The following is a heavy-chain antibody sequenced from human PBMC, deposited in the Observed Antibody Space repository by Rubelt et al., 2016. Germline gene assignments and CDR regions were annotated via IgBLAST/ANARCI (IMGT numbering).Heavy chain of an antibody. CDR1: GGSFSGYY. D-gene: IGHD6-13*01. V-gene: IGHV4-34*01. Sequence: QVQLQQWGAGLLKPSETLSLTCAVYGGSFSGYYWSWIRQPPGKGLEWIGEINHSGSTNYNPSLNSRVTISVDTSKNQFSLELSSVTAADTAVYYCARLAGYSSSWTSWGQGTLVTVSS. CDR2: INHSGST. CDR3: ARLAGYSSSWTS. J-gene: IGHJ4*02.